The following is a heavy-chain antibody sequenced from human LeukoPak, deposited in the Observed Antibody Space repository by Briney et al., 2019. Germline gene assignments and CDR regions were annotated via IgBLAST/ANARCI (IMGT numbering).Heavy chain of an antibody. CDR1: GFTFSSYG. D-gene: IGHD3-22*01. CDR3: AKPPWDYYDSSGYYFDY. V-gene: IGHV3-30*18. Sequence: PGRSLRLSCAASGFTFSSYGMHWVRQAPGKGLEWVAVISYDGSNKYYADFVKGRFTISRDNSKNTLYLQMNSLRAEDTAVYYCAKPPWDYYDSSGYYFDYWGQGTLVTVSS. CDR2: ISYDGSNK. J-gene: IGHJ4*02.